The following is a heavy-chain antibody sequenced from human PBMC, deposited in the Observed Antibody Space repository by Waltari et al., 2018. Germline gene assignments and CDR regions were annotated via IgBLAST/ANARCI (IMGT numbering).Heavy chain of an antibody. CDR1: GFTFSGSA. Sequence: EVQLVESGGGLVQPGGSLKLSCAASGFTFSGSAMHWVGQASGKGRGWVGRIRSKANSYATAYAASVEGRFNISRDDSKNTAYLQMNSLKTEDTAVYYCTYYGSGSYYQDWGQGTLVTVSS. CDR3: TYYGSGSYYQD. CDR2: IRSKANSYAT. D-gene: IGHD3-10*01. J-gene: IGHJ4*02. V-gene: IGHV3-73*02.